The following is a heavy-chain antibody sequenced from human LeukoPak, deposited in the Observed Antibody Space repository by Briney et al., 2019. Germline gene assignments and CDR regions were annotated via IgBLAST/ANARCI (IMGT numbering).Heavy chain of an antibody. CDR1: GGSISNYYWS. CDR3: AHRPMVGEQLGYDY. Sequence: TLSLTCTVSGGSISNYYWSWIRQPPGKALEWLALIYWDDDKRYSPSLKSRLTITKDTSKNQVVLTMTSMDPVDTATYYCAHRPMVGEQLGYDYWGQGTLVTVSS. CDR2: IYWDDDK. J-gene: IGHJ4*02. D-gene: IGHD6-6*01. V-gene: IGHV2-5*02.